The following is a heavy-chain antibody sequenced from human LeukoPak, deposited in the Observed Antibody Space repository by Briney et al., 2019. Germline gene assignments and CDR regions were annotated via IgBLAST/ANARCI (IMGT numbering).Heavy chain of an antibody. Sequence: PSETLSLTCTVSGGSIRSYYWGWIRQPPGKGLEWIGYIHYSESTKYNPSLKSRVTMSVDTSKNQFSLKLSSVTAADTAVYYCARNYGDSAFDSWGQGTLVTVSS. CDR2: IHYSEST. CDR3: ARNYGDSAFDS. D-gene: IGHD5-12*01. CDR1: GGSIRSYY. J-gene: IGHJ5*01. V-gene: IGHV4-59*01.